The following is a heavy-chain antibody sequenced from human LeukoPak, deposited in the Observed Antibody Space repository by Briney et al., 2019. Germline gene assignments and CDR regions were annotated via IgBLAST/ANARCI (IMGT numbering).Heavy chain of an antibody. CDR1: GFTFSSYA. Sequence: QSGGSLRLSCAASGFTFSSYAMSWVRQAPGKGLEWVSGISGSGGSTYYADSVKGRFTISRDNSKNTLYLQMNSLRAEDTAVYYCARVHDILKNDAFDIWGQGTVVTVSS. CDR2: ISGSGGST. D-gene: IGHD3-9*01. V-gene: IGHV3-23*01. J-gene: IGHJ3*02. CDR3: ARVHDILKNDAFDI.